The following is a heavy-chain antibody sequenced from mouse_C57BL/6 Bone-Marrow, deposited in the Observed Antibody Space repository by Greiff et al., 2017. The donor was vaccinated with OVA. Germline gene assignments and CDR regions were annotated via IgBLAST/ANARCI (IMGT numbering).Heavy chain of an antibody. D-gene: IGHD2-5*01. J-gene: IGHJ3*01. CDR2: INPNNGGT. Sequence: EVQRVESGPELVKPGASVKMSCKASGYTFTDYNMHWVKQSHGKSLEWIGYINPNNGGTSYNQKFKGKATLTVNKSSSAAYMELRSLTSEDSAVYYCARSYYSNYGKVFFAYWGQGTLVTVSA. V-gene: IGHV1-22*01. CDR3: ARSYYSNYGKVFFAY. CDR1: GYTFTDYN.